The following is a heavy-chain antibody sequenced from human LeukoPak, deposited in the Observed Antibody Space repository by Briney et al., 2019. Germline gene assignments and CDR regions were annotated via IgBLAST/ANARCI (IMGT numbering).Heavy chain of an antibody. V-gene: IGHV3-53*01. J-gene: IGHJ4*02. D-gene: IGHD6-25*01. CDR3: ARAPRLFDNSDYYFDY. Sequence: PGGSLRLSCAASGITVSYNFMSWVRQAPGKGLEWVSVIYSDSSADYADSVKGRFTISRDDAKNTLYLQMNSLRAGDTAVYYCARAPRLFDNSDYYFDYWDQGSLVTVSS. CDR1: GITVSYNF. CDR2: IYSDSSA.